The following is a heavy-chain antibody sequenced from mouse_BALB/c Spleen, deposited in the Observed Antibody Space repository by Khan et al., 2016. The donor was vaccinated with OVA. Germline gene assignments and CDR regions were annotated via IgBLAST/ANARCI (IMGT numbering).Heavy chain of an antibody. CDR3: AKDPPYYGMDY. CDR2: IWAGGSK. Sequence: VQLVESGPGLVAPSQSLSITCTVSGFSLTDYAVSWIRQPPGKGLEWLGVIWAGGSKYSTSVLKSRLSISKDNSKSQVFLKMNSLQTDDTAMYYCAKDPPYYGMDYWGQGTSVTVSS. CDR1: GFSLTDYA. J-gene: IGHJ4*01. V-gene: IGHV2-6-5*01.